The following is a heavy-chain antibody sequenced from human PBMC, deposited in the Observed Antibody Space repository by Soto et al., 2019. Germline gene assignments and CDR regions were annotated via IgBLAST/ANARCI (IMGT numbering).Heavy chain of an antibody. Sequence: EVQLVESGGGLVQPGGSLRLSCAASESTFSSYSMNWVRQAPGKGLEWVSYISSGSATIYYADSVKGRFTISRDNARNTLYLEMNSLRDGDTAVYYCARDSASYSSSSGSYWYFDLWGRGTLVTVSS. CDR1: ESTFSSYS. CDR2: ISSGSATI. CDR3: ARDSASYSSSSGSYWYFDL. D-gene: IGHD6-6*01. J-gene: IGHJ2*01. V-gene: IGHV3-48*02.